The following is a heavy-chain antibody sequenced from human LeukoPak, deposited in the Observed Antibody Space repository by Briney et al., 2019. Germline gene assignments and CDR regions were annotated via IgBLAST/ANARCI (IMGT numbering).Heavy chain of an antibody. J-gene: IGHJ5*02. Sequence: ASVKVSCKASGYTFTSYYMHWVRQAPGQGLEWMGIINPSGGCTSYAQKFQGRVTMTRDTSTSTVYMELSSLRSEDTAVYYCARAPALIAAAGTWFDPWGQGTLVTVSS. CDR2: INPSGGCT. V-gene: IGHV1-46*01. D-gene: IGHD6-13*01. CDR1: GYTFTSYY. CDR3: ARAPALIAAAGTWFDP.